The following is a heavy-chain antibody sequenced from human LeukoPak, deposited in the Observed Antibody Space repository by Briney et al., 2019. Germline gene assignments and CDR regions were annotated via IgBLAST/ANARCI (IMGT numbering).Heavy chain of an antibody. J-gene: IGHJ2*01. CDR2: IVVGSGNT. CDR1: GFTFTSSA. V-gene: IGHV1-58*02. CDR3: AAGAAMVSKYWYFDL. Sequence: ASVKVSCKASGFTFTSSAMQWVRQARGQRLEWIGWIVVGSGNTNYAQKFQERVTITRDMSTSTAYMELSSLRSEDTAVYYCAAGAAMVSKYWYFDLWGRGTLVTVSS. D-gene: IGHD5-18*01.